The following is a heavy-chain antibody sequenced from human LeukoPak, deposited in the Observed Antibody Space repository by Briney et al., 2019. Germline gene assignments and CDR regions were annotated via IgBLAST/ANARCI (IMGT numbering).Heavy chain of an antibody. Sequence: SETLSLTCTVSGGSISTPGYYWGWIRQPPGKGLEWIGSLYHSGSTYYKPSLKSRATISVDKSKNQCSLKLRSVTAADTAVYYCARHVSGDYWVYYFDYWGQGTLVTVSS. CDR2: LYHSGST. CDR1: GGSISTPGYY. J-gene: IGHJ4*02. D-gene: IGHD4-17*01. V-gene: IGHV4-39*01. CDR3: ARHVSGDYWVYYFDY.